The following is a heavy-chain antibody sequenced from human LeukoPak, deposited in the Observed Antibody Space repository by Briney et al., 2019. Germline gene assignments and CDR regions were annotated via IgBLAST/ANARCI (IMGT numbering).Heavy chain of an antibody. CDR1: GFPFSSYW. D-gene: IGHD3-22*01. Sequence: PGGSLRLSCVASGFPFSSYWMTWVRQAPGKGLEWVANIKQDGSEKYYVDSVKGRFTISRDNAKNSLYLQMNSLRAEDTAVYYCARGTGYYYDDAFDIWGQGTMVTVSS. CDR2: IKQDGSEK. J-gene: IGHJ3*02. V-gene: IGHV3-7*01. CDR3: ARGTGYYYDDAFDI.